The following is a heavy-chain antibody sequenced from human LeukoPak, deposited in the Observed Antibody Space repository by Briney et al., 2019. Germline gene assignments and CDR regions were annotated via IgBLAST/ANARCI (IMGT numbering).Heavy chain of an antibody. CDR2: INPSGGST. D-gene: IGHD3-10*01. V-gene: IGHV1-46*01. CDR1: GYTFTSYY. Sequence: ASVKVSCKASGYTFTSYYMHWVRQAPGQGLEWMGLINPSGGSTSYAQKFQGRVTMTRDTSTSTVYMELSSLRSEDTAVYYCARGAWGFGELSYFDYWGQGTLVTVSS. J-gene: IGHJ4*02. CDR3: ARGAWGFGELSYFDY.